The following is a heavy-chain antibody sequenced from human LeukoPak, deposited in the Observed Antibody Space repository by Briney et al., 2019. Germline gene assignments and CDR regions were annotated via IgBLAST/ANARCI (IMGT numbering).Heavy chain of an antibody. CDR3: ARGVEPLAANTLAY. CDR1: GFTVITND. Sequence: GGSLRLSCAASGFTVITNDMTWVRQAPGKWLEWVAVLYSDGNTKYADSVQGRFTISRDNSKNTLYLEMNSLSPDDTAVYYCARGVEPLAANTLAYWGQGTLVTVSS. D-gene: IGHD1-14*01. V-gene: IGHV3-53*01. J-gene: IGHJ4*02. CDR2: LYSDGNT.